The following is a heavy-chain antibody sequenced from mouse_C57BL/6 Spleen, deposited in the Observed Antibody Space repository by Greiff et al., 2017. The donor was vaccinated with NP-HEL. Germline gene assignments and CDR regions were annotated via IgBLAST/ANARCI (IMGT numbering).Heavy chain of an antibody. D-gene: IGHD2-4*01. Sequence: QVQLQQSGAELVRPGASVTLSCKASGYTFTDYEMHWVKQTPVHGLEWIGAIDPETGGTAYNQKFKGKAILTADKSSSTAYMELRSLTSEDSAVYYCTNYYDYDEGYWGQGTTLTVSS. J-gene: IGHJ2*01. CDR1: GYTFTDYE. CDR2: IDPETGGT. CDR3: TNYYDYDEGY. V-gene: IGHV1-15*01.